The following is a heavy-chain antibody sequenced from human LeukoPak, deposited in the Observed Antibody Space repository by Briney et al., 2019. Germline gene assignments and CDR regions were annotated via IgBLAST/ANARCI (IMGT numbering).Heavy chain of an antibody. V-gene: IGHV3-33*01. CDR1: GFTFSSYG. Sequence: GGSLRLSCEAHGFTFSSYGMHWVRQAPGKGLEWVAVIWYDGSNKYYADSVKGRFTISRDNSKNTLYLQMNSLRAEDTAVYYCARDLFTMVRGVTPDSAFYWDQGTLVTVSS. D-gene: IGHD3-10*01. CDR2: IWYDGSNK. J-gene: IGHJ4*02. CDR3: ARDLFTMVRGVTPDSAFY.